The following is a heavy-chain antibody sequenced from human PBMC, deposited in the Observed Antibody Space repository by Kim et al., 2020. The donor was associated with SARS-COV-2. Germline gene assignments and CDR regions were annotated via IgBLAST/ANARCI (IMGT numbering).Heavy chain of an antibody. CDR2: ISYDGDTK. CDR1: GFTFRTYT. D-gene: IGHD3-3*01. Sequence: GGSLRLSCAASGFTFRTYTMHWVRQAQGKGLAWVALISYDGDTKYYADYVTGRFTISRDNSKNTLYLQMNSLRADDMAMYYYTRSFGYYISLEYWGQGT. CDR3: TRSFGYYISLEY. J-gene: IGHJ4*02. V-gene: IGHV3-30-3*01.